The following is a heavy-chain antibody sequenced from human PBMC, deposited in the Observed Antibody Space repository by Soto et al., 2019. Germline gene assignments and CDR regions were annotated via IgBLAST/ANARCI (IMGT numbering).Heavy chain of an antibody. CDR2: ISSSSSCI. D-gene: IGHD3-22*01. Sequence: PGGSLRLSCAASGFTFSSYSMNWVRQAPGKGLEWVSSISSSSSCIYYADSVKGRFTISRDNAKNSLYLQMNSLRAEDTAVYFCARAPYYYDSRGYYAYWGQGTLVTVSS. J-gene: IGHJ4*02. CDR3: ARAPYYYDSRGYYAY. CDR1: GFTFSSYS. V-gene: IGHV3-21*01.